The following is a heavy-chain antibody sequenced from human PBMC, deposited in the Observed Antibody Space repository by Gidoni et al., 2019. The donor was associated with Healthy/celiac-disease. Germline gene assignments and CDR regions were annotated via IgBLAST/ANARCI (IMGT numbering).Heavy chain of an antibody. D-gene: IGHD2-15*01. CDR1: GFTFGDYA. Sequence: EVQLVESGGGLVQPGRSLRLSCTASGFTFGDYAMSWVRQAPGKGLEWVGFMRSKAYGGTTEYAASVKGRFTISRDDSKSIAYLQMNSLKTEDTAVYYCTRGGYCSGGSCYSGGYYFDYWGQGTLVTVSS. CDR3: TRGGYCSGGSCYSGGYYFDY. CDR2: MRSKAYGGTT. V-gene: IGHV3-49*04. J-gene: IGHJ4*02.